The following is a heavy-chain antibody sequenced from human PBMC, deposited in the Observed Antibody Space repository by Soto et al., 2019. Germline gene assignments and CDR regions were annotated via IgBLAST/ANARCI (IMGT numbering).Heavy chain of an antibody. Sequence: EVQLVESGGGLMQPGGSLRLSCAASGFNVSTNYMTWVRQAPGKGLEWVSVIYSGGTTYYADSVKGRFIISRDKFKNTLYLQMNNLRAEDTALYYCARGSGSLYYFHYWGQGTLVTVSS. CDR3: ARGSGSLYYFHY. J-gene: IGHJ4*02. V-gene: IGHV3-53*01. D-gene: IGHD1-26*01. CDR2: IYSGGTT. CDR1: GFNVSTNY.